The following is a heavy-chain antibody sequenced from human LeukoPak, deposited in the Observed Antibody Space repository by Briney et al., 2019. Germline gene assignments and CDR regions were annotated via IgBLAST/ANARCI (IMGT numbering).Heavy chain of an antibody. V-gene: IGHV3-30*02. Sequence: GGSLRLSCAASGFTFSSYGMHWVRQAPGKGLEWVAFIRYDGSNKYYADSVKGRFTISRDNPKNTLYLQMNSLRAEDTAVYYCARDRVEAAAAGTLDYWGQGTLVTVSS. J-gene: IGHJ4*02. D-gene: IGHD6-13*01. CDR2: IRYDGSNK. CDR3: ARDRVEAAAAGTLDY. CDR1: GFTFSSYG.